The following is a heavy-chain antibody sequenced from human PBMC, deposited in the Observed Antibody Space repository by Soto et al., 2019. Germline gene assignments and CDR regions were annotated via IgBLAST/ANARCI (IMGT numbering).Heavy chain of an antibody. D-gene: IGHD3-10*01. V-gene: IGHV4-30-4*01. Sequence: QVQLQESGPGLVKPSQTLSLTCTFSGGYISSGDYYWSWLRQPPGTGLEWIGYIYYSGSTYYNPSLKGRVTISGDTSKNQFSLKLSSVTAADTAVYYCARVDRYYGSGSATDVWGQGTTVTVSS. CDR3: ARVDRYYGSGSATDV. J-gene: IGHJ6*02. CDR2: IYYSGST. CDR1: GGYISSGDYY.